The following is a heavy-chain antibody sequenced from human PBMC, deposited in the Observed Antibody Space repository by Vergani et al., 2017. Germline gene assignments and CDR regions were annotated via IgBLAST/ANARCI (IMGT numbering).Heavy chain of an antibody. CDR1: GFTFSSYV. CDR3: ASLEYSSSSG. V-gene: IGHV3-30*03. CDR2: ISYDGSNK. Sequence: QVQLVESGGGVVQPGRSLRLSCAASGFTFSSYVMHWVRQAPGKGLEWVAVISYDGSNKYYADSVKGRFTISRDNSKNTLYLQMNSLRAEDTAVYYCASLEYSSSSGWGQGTLVTVSS. D-gene: IGHD6-6*01. J-gene: IGHJ4*02.